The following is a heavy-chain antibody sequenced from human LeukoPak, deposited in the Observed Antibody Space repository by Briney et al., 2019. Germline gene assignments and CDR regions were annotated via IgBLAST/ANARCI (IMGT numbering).Heavy chain of an antibody. CDR3: ARARRTEAIDS. Sequence: PSETLSLTCTVSGGSISSGDYYWSWIRQPPGKGLEWIGYIYYSGSTYYNPSLKSRVTISVDTSKNQFSLKMRSVTAADTGVYYCARARRTEAIDSWGQGTLVTVSS. J-gene: IGHJ4*02. D-gene: IGHD6-25*01. CDR2: IYYSGST. CDR1: GGSISSGDYY. V-gene: IGHV4-30-4*01.